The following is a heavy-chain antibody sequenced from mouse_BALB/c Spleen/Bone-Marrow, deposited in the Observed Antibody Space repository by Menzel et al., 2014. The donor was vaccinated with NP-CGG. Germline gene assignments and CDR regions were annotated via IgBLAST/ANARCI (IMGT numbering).Heavy chain of an antibody. J-gene: IGHJ4*01. CDR2: IRYSDST. CDR1: GYSITSGYN. CDR3: ARGTYGAMDY. V-gene: IGHV3-1*02. Sequence: EVQRVESGPDLVKPSQSLSLTCSVTGYSITSGYNCHWIRRFPGNKLEWMGYIRYSDSTNYNPSLKSRISITRDTSKNQFFLQLNSVTTEDTATYYCARGTYGAMDYWGQGTSVTVSS. D-gene: IGHD5-1*01.